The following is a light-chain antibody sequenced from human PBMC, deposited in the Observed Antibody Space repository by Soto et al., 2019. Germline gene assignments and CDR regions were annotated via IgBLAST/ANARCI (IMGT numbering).Light chain of an antibody. V-gene: IGKV1-39*01. J-gene: IGKJ5*01. Sequence: DIQMTQSPSSLSASVGGRVTITCRASQSISSYLNWYQQKPGKAPKFLIYAASSLQSGVPSRFSGSGSGTDFTLTISSLQPEDFATYYCQQSYSTSITFGQGTRLEIK. CDR3: QQSYSTSIT. CDR2: AAS. CDR1: QSISSY.